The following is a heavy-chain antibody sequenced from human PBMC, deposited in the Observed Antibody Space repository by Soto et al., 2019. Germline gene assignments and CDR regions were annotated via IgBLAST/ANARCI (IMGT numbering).Heavy chain of an antibody. CDR1: GFSLSTSGVA. CDR3: AHSTGYNIFRIVIGAHWFDP. Sequence: QITLQESGPALVKPTQTLTLTCDFSGFSLSTSGVAVGWIRQPPGKALEWLALVYWDADKRYNPSLKDRLTITKDTSKTKVFLTMSNMDPVDTGTYYCAHSTGYNIFRIVIGAHWFDPWGPGIRVTVPS. D-gene: IGHD3-3*02. V-gene: IGHV2-5*02. CDR2: VYWDADK. J-gene: IGHJ5*02.